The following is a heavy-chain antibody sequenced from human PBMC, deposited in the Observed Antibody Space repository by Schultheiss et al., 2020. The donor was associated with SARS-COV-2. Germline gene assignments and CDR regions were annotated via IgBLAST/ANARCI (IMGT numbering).Heavy chain of an antibody. J-gene: IGHJ6*02. Sequence: GGSLRLSCAASGFTFDDYTMHWVRQAPGKGLEWVSLISWDGGSTYYADSVKGRFTISRENAKNSLYLQMNSLRAGDTAVYYCARNLQYYYGMDVWGQGTTVTVSS. CDR1: GFTFDDYT. V-gene: IGHV3-43*01. CDR3: ARNLQYYYGMDV. CDR2: ISWDGGST.